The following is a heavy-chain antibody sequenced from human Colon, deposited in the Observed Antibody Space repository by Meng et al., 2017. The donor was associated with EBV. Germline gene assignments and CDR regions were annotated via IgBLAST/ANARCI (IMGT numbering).Heavy chain of an antibody. CDR3: ASGRKYCSSTSCYGQFDY. CDR1: GGSISSSNW. CDR2: IYHSGST. Sequence: QVQLQEPVPGLGKTLGTLSLTCAVSGGSISSSNWWSWVRQPPGKGLEWIGEIYHSGSTNYNPSLKSRVTISVDKSKNQFSLKLSSVTAADTAVYYCASGRKYCSSTSCYGQFDYWGQGTLVTVSS. J-gene: IGHJ4*02. V-gene: IGHV4-4*02. D-gene: IGHD2-2*01.